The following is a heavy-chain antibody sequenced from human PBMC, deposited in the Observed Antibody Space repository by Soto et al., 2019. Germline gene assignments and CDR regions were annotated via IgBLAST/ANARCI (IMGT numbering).Heavy chain of an antibody. D-gene: IGHD2-2*02. J-gene: IGHJ4*02. Sequence: QVQLVQCGAEVKTPGSSLKVSCKVSGSRFSNYVISWVRQAPGHGLEWLGRIIPIFNSTKYAQNFQGRVTITADKSTSTASMELSSLRSDDTAVYYCAREGRGKKAGYNGLVSLGYWGQGTLVTVSS. CDR1: GSRFSNYV. CDR3: AREGRGKKAGYNGLVSLGY. CDR2: IIPIFNST. V-gene: IGHV1-69*06.